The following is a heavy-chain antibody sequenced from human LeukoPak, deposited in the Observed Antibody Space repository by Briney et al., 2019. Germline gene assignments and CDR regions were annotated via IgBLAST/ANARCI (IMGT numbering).Heavy chain of an antibody. Sequence: GRSLRLSCAASGFTFSSYAMHWVRQAPGKGLEWVAVISYDGSNKYYADSVKGRFTISRDNSKNTLYLQMNSLRAEDTAVYYCARDSSSTYYFDYWGQGTLVTVSS. CDR2: ISYDGSNK. V-gene: IGHV3-30-3*01. CDR1: GFTFSSYA. CDR3: ARDSSSTYYFDY. D-gene: IGHD6-13*01. J-gene: IGHJ4*02.